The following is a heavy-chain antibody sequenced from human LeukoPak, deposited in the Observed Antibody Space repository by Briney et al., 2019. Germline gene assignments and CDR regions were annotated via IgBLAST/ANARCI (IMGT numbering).Heavy chain of an antibody. CDR2: ISGSGGST. J-gene: IGHJ5*02. CDR1: GFTFSSYA. V-gene: IGHV3-23*01. CDR3: AKDRGSSGWYGYNWLDP. D-gene: IGHD6-19*01. Sequence: GGSLRLSCAASGFTFSSYAMSWVRQAPGKGLEWVSAISGSGGSTYYADSVKGRFTISRDNSKNTLYLQMNSLRAEDTAVYYCAKDRGSSGWYGYNWLDPWGQGTLVTVSS.